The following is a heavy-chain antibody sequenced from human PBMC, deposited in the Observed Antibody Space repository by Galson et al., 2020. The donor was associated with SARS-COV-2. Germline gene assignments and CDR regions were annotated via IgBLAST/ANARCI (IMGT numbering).Heavy chain of an antibody. Sequence: GSLRLSCAASGFTVSSNYMSWVRQAPGRGLEWVSVIYSGGSTYYADSVKGRFTISRDNSKNTLYLQMNSLRAEDTAVYYCARGNYPKGFDYWGQGTLVTVSS. D-gene: IGHD1-7*01. CDR2: IYSGGST. J-gene: IGHJ4*02. CDR1: GFTVSSNY. CDR3: ARGNYPKGFDY. V-gene: IGHV3-53*01.